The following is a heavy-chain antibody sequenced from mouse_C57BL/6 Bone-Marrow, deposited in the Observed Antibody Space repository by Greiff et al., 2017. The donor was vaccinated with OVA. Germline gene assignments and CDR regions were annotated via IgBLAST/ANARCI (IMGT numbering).Heavy chain of an antibody. D-gene: IGHD2-3*01. J-gene: IGHJ1*03. CDR1: GYTFTDYY. CDR3: AREDGYYDWYFDV. V-gene: IGHV1-19*01. Sequence: EVQLQQSGPVLVKPGASVKMSCKASGYTFTDYYMNWVKQSHGKSLEWIGVINPYNGGTSYNQKFKGKATLTVDQSSSTAYMELNSLTSEDSAVYYCAREDGYYDWYFDVWGTGTTVTVSS. CDR2: INPYNGGT.